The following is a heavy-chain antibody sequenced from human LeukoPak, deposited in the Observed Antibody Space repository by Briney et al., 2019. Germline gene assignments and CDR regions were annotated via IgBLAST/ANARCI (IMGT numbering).Heavy chain of an antibody. CDR3: ARGPITTRSHFDY. Sequence: SVTVSCKASGGTFSSYAISWVRQAPGQGLEWMGGIIPIFATANYAQKFQGRVTITADESTSTAYMELSSLRSEDTAVYYCARGPITTRSHFDYWGQGTLVTVSS. CDR1: GGTFSSYA. CDR2: IIPIFATA. D-gene: IGHD3-22*01. J-gene: IGHJ4*02. V-gene: IGHV1-69*13.